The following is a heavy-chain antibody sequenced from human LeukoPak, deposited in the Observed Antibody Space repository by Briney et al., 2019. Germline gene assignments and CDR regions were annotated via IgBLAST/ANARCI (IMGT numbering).Heavy chain of an antibody. D-gene: IGHD1-1*01. Sequence: SETLSLTCTVSGGSISGYYWTLIRQPPEKGLEWIGSIYYSGSATNYNPSLESRVTMSVDTSENQFSLQLNSVTAADTAVYYCARDISGGSRAFDLWGQGTMVTVSS. CDR3: ARDISGGSRAFDL. V-gene: IGHV4-59*12. CDR2: IYYSGSAT. CDR1: GGSISGYY. J-gene: IGHJ3*01.